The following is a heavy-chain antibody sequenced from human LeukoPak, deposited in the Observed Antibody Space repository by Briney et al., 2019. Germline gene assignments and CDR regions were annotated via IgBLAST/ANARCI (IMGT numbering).Heavy chain of an antibody. J-gene: IGHJ6*03. D-gene: IGHD3-10*01. CDR2: INPDTGRT. V-gene: IGHV1-2*02. Sequence: ASVKVSCEASGYTFTGYYMHWVRQAPGQGLEWMGWINPDTGRTNYAQKLQGRVTMTTDTSTSTAYMELRSLRSDDTAVYYCARDYWFGELLFYYYYMDVWGKGTTVTVSS. CDR1: GYTFTGYY. CDR3: ARDYWFGELLFYYYYMDV.